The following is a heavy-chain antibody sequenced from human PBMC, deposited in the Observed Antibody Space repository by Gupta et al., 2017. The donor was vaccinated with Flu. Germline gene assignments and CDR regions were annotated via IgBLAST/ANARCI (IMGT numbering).Heavy chain of an antibody. CDR1: IYGSYS. CDR3: ARDREQWLDRWYYGMDV. Sequence: IYGSYSMNWVRQAPGKGLEWVSSISSSSSYIYYADSVKGRFTISRDNAKNSLYLQMNSLRAEDTAVYYCARDREQWLDRWYYGMDVWGQGTTVTVS. V-gene: IGHV3-21*01. J-gene: IGHJ6*02. D-gene: IGHD6-19*01. CDR2: ISSSSSYI.